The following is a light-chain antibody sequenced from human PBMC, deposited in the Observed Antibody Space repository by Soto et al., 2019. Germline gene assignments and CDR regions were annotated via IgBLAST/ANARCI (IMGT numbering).Light chain of an antibody. CDR1: SSDVDSYNR. Sequence: QSALTQPPSVSGSPGQSVTISCTGTSSDVDSYNRVSWYQQPPGTAPKLMIYEVSNRPSGVPDRFSGSKSGNTASLTISGLQAEDEADYYCSSRTTSNTLLFGGGTKLTVL. CDR3: SSRTTSNTLL. V-gene: IGLV2-18*02. CDR2: EVS. J-gene: IGLJ2*01.